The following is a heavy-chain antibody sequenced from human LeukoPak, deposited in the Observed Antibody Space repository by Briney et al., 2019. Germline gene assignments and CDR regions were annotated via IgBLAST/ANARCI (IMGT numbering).Heavy chain of an antibody. J-gene: IGHJ6*02. D-gene: IGHD2-8*01. CDR1: GFTFSSYA. Sequence: SGGSLRLSCAASGFTFSSYAMSWVRQAPGKGLEWVSAISGSGGSTYYADSVKGRFTISRDNSKNTLYLQMNSLRAEDTAVYYCAKVRVNGVGWYYYGMDVWGQGTTVTVSS. CDR3: AKVRVNGVGWYYYGMDV. V-gene: IGHV3-23*01. CDR2: ISGSGGST.